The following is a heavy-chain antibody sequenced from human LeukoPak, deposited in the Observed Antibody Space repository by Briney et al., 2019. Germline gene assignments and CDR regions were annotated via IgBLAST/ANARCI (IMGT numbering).Heavy chain of an antibody. CDR2: IRSDGNNK. CDR1: GFTFSIYG. V-gene: IGHV3-30*02. Sequence: GGSLRLSCAASGFTFSIYGMHWVRQAPGKGLEWVAFIRSDGNNKYYADSVKGRFTLSRDTSKNTLYLQMNSLRAEDTAVYYCAKEMDSKWFDPWGQGTLVTVSS. CDR3: AKEMDSKWFDP. J-gene: IGHJ5*02. D-gene: IGHD2-8*01.